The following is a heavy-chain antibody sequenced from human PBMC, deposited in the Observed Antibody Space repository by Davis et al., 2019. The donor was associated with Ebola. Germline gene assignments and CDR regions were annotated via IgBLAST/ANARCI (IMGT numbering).Heavy chain of an antibody. CDR3: AKDSSSWAYYDSAGYPFDH. CDR2: ISAYNGQI. J-gene: IGHJ4*02. D-gene: IGHD6-13*01. V-gene: IGHV1-18*01. Sequence: AALVKVSCKTSGYTFTSYGISWLRQAPGQGLEWMGWISAYNGQIKYAQKFEGRVTMTTDTSTNTGYMELRSLKSDDTAMYYCAKDSSSWAYYDSAGYPFDHWGQGTLVTVSS. CDR1: GYTFTSYG.